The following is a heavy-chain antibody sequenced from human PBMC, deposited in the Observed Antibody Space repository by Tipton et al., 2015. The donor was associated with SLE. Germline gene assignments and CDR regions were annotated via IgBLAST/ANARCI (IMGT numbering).Heavy chain of an antibody. CDR1: GGSISSGGHY. CDR2: IYTSGST. V-gene: IGHV4-61*02. CDR3: ARDLRAIGDRFDP. J-gene: IGHJ5*02. Sequence: TLSLTCTVSGGSISSGGHYWSWIRQPAGKGLEWIGRIYTSGSTNYNPSLKSRVTISVDTSKNQFSLKLSSVTAADTAVYYCARDLRAIGDRFDPWGQGALVTVSS. D-gene: IGHD3-16*01.